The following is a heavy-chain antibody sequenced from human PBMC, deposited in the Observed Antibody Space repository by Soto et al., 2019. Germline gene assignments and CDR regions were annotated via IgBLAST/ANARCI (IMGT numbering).Heavy chain of an antibody. CDR3: ARWGTTGGFDL. J-gene: IGHJ4*02. CDR2: TSYDGNNK. CDR1: GFRFKSFV. D-gene: IGHD3-16*01. Sequence: QVQLVESGGGVVQPGTSLRLSCAASGFRFKSFVMHWVRQAPGKGLEWVAFTSYDGNNKDYGDSVKGRFTVSRDNSQNTLQLQMDFLRPEDTAFYYCARWGTTGGFDLWGQGTLVSVSS. V-gene: IGHV3-30*19.